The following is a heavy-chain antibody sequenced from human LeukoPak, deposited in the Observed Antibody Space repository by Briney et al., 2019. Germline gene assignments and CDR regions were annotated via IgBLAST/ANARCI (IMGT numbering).Heavy chain of an antibody. V-gene: IGHV4-61*02. CDR1: GGSISSGGYY. Sequence: NPSETLSLTCTVSGGSISSGGYYWSWIRQHPGKGLEWIGRIHTSGSTNYNPSLKSRVTMSVDTSKNQFSLKLSSVTAADTAVYYCARGGDAFDIWGQGTMVTVSS. J-gene: IGHJ3*02. CDR3: ARGGDAFDI. CDR2: IHTSGST.